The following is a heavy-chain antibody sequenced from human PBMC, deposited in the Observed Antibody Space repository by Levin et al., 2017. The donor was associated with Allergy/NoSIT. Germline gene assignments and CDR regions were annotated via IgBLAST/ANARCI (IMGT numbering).Heavy chain of an antibody. CDR1: GYTFTGYY. D-gene: IGHD6-19*01. CDR2: INPNSGGT. Sequence: GESLKISCKASGYTFTGYYMHWVRQAPGQGLEWMGWINPNSGGTNYAQKFQGRVTMTRDTSISTAYMELSRLRSDDTAVYYCARAQQWLAPGFQHWGQGTLVTVSS. CDR3: ARAQQWLAPGFQH. J-gene: IGHJ1*01. V-gene: IGHV1-2*02.